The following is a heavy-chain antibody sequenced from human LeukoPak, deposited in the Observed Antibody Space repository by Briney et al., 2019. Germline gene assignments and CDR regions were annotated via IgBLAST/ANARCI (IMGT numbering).Heavy chain of an antibody. Sequence: ASVKVSCKASGYTFTSYAMNWVRQAPGQGLEWMGWINTNTGNPTYAQDFTGRFVFSLDTSVSTAYLQISSLKAEDTAVYYCARDQRGSSWYLGYYYYGMDVWGQGTTVTVSS. CDR2: INTNTGNP. CDR3: ARDQRGSSWYLGYYYYGMDV. D-gene: IGHD6-13*01. J-gene: IGHJ6*02. V-gene: IGHV7-4-1*02. CDR1: GYTFTSYA.